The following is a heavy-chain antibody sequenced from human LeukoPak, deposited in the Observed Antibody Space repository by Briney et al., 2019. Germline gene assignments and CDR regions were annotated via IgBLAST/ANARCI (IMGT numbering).Heavy chain of an antibody. J-gene: IGHJ1*01. CDR1: GAAFSSVGHH. CDR2: IYPSGS. V-gene: IGHV4-31*03. CDR3: AGGRNVAPAGAFQF. D-gene: IGHD2-8*02. Sequence: PSQTLSLTCTVSGAAFSSVGHHWSWIRQHSGKGLEWIGFIYPSGSMFNPSLRSRVTILIDTSKNAFSLKLTSVTAADTAVYYCAGGRNVAPAGAFQFWGQGSPVSVSS.